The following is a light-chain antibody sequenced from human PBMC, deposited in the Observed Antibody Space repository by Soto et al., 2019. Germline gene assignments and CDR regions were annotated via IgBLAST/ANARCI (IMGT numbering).Light chain of an antibody. V-gene: IGLV1-40*01. J-gene: IGLJ2*01. CDR1: SSNIGAGYD. CDR3: QSYDSSLSGVV. Sequence: QSVLTQPPSVSGAPGQRVTICCTGSSSNIGAGYDVHWYHQLPGTAPKLLIYGNTNRPSGVPDRFSGSKSGTSASLAITGLQAEDEADYYCQSYDSSLSGVVFGGGTKLTVL. CDR2: GNT.